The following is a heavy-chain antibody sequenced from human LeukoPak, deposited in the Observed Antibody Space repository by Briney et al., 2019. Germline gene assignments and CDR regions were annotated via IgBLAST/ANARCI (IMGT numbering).Heavy chain of an antibody. D-gene: IGHD3-22*01. V-gene: IGHV1-2*06. CDR3: ARNGYYYDSSGYSAVDY. CDR1: GYTFTGYY. CDR2: INPNSGGT. Sequence: ASVKVSCKASGYTFTGYYMHWVRQAPGQGLEWMGRINPNSGGTNCAQKFQGRVTMTRDTSISTAYMELSRLRSDDTAVYYCARNGYYYDSSGYSAVDYWGQGTLVTGSS. J-gene: IGHJ4*02.